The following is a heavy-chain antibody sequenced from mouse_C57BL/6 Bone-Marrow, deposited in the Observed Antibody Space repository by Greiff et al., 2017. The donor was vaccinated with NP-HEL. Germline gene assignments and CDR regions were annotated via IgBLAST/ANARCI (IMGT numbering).Heavy chain of an antibody. V-gene: IGHV1-69*01. J-gene: IGHJ4*01. CDR1: GYTFTSYW. D-gene: IGHD1-1*01. CDR3: ARDSCAMEY. Sequence: QVQLQQPGAELVMPGASVKLSCKASGYTFTSYWMHWVKQRPGQGLEWIGEIDPSDSYTNYNQKFKGKSTLTVDKSSSTAYMQLSSLTSEDSAVYYCARDSCAMEYWGQGTTVTVSS. CDR2: IDPSDSYT.